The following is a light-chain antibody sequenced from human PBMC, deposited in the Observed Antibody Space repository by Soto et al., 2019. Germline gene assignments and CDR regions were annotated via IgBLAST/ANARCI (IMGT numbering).Light chain of an antibody. V-gene: IGKV1-5*01. CDR3: QQYNSYSIT. J-gene: IGKJ5*01. CDR1: QTISSW. CDR2: AAS. Sequence: DIQMTQSPSTLSGSVGDRVTLTCRASQTISSWLAWYQQKPGQAPKILIYAASSLHSGVPSRFSGSGSGTEFTLTISSLQPDDFATYYCQQYNSYSITFGQGTRLEIK.